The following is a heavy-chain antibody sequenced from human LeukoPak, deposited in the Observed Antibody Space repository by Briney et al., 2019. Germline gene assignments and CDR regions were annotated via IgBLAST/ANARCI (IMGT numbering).Heavy chain of an antibody. CDR2: ISISGGTT. CDR3: ANEIRPNDY. Sequence: GGSLRLSCTASAFAFSNHAMSWVRQAPGKGLEWVSSISISGGTTYYTDSVKGRFTISRENSKSTLYLQMNNLRADDTAVYYCANEIRPNDYWGQGTLVTVSS. V-gene: IGHV3-23*01. J-gene: IGHJ4*02. CDR1: AFAFSNHA. D-gene: IGHD4-17*01.